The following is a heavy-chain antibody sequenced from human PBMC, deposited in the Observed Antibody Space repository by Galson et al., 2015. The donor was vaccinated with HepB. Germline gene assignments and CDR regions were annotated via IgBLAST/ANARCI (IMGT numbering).Heavy chain of an antibody. V-gene: IGHV3-15*01. CDR1: AFSIGNAW. CDR3: TTDGSPYYGFWSRYLGYYGMDV. J-gene: IGHJ6*02. D-gene: IGHD3-3*01. Sequence: SLRLACAASAFSIGNAWMSWVRHAQGQGLVWVGRIKSKADGGTEDYAAPVKGRFTISRDDSKNTLYLQMNSLKTEDPAVYYCTTDGSPYYGFWSRYLGYYGMDVWGQGTMVTVSS. CDR2: IKSKADGGTE.